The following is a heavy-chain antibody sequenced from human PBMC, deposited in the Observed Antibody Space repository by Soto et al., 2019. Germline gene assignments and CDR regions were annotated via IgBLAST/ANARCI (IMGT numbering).Heavy chain of an antibody. CDR3: AKIALVGSFGFELARDY. V-gene: IGHV3-33*08. D-gene: IGHD2-8*02. J-gene: IGHJ4*02. CDR2: IWYDGTYK. CDR1: GSSFSSYG. Sequence: PGGPLRLSCAASGSSFSSYGIHWVRQVPGKGLEWVAVIWYDGTYKHYADSVKGRFIISRDNSKNILYLLMNRLRTEDIGIYYCAKIALVGSFGFELARDYWGQGILVTVSS.